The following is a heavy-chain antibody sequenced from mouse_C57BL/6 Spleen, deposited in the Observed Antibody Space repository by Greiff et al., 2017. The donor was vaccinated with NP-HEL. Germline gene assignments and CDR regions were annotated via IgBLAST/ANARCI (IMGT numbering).Heavy chain of an antibody. Sequence: DVQLQESGPGLVKPSQSLSLTCSVTGYSITSGYYWNWIRQFPGNKLEWMGYISYDGSNNYNPSLKNRISITRDTSKNQFFLKLNSVTTEDTATYYCARGDAWFAYWGQGTLVTVSA. CDR1: GYSITSGYY. CDR2: ISYDGSN. V-gene: IGHV3-6*01. CDR3: ARGDAWFAY. J-gene: IGHJ3*01.